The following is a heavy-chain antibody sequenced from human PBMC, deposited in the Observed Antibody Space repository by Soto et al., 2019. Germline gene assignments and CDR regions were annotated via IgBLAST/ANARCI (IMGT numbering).Heavy chain of an antibody. CDR3: ARTSITGTPHDAFDI. CDR2: IYSGGST. J-gene: IGHJ3*02. Sequence: GGSLRLSCAASGFTVSSNYMSWVRQAPGKGLEWVSVIYSGGSTYYADSVKGRFTISRDNSKNTLYLQMNSLRAEDTAVYYCARTSITGTPHDAFDIWGQGTMVTVSS. V-gene: IGHV3-66*01. CDR1: GFTVSSNY. D-gene: IGHD1-20*01.